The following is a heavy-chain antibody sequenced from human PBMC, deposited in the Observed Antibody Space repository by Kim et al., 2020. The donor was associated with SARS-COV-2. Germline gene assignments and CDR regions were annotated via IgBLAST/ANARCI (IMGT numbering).Heavy chain of an antibody. J-gene: IGHJ4*02. CDR3: GRDHEGSGWPTLDY. V-gene: IGHV3-30*04. D-gene: IGHD1-26*01. Sequence: YAGSVRGRFTGSRDNAKNTLYLQMDSRRAEDTALYYCGRDHEGSGWPTLDYWGQGTLVTVSS.